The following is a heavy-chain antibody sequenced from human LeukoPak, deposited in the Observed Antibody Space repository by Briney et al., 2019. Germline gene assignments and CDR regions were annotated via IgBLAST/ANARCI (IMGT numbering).Heavy chain of an antibody. CDR1: GGSISSSSYY. CDR2: IYYSGST. J-gene: IGHJ5*02. D-gene: IGHD3-16*02. V-gene: IGHV4-39*07. CDR3: ARRITFEGVIVIEWFDP. Sequence: PSETLSLTCTVSGGSISSSSYYWGWIRQPPGKGLEWIGSIYYSGSTYYNPSLKSRVTISVDTSKNQISLKLSSVTAADTAVYYCARRITFEGVIVIEWFDPWGQGTLVTVSS.